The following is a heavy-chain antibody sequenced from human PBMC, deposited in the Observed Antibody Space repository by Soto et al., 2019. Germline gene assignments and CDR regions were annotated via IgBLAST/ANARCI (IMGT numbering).Heavy chain of an antibody. Sequence: SLKGSCKASGGTFSSYAICWVRQAPGQGLEWMGGIIPIGGTANYAQRFQGRVTVTADESTGTAYMELSSLGSKDTAVYYCASSLMLGCGVLIYPLPTTTGYGRDVRGQGTTVNVAP. V-gene: IGHV1-69*13. CDR2: IIPIGGTA. D-gene: IGHD3-10*01. CDR3: ASSLMLGCGVLIYPLPTTTGYGRDV. CDR1: GGTFSSYA. J-gene: IGHJ6*01.